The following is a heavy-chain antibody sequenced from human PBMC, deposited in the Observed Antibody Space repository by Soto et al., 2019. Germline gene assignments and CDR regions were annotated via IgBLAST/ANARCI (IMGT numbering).Heavy chain of an antibody. D-gene: IGHD6-19*01. CDR1: GGSVSSGRYY. V-gene: IGHV4-61*01. CDR3: ARSGSGSGWL. CDR2: IYYSGST. Sequence: SETLSLTCTVSGGSVSSGRYYWSWIRQPPGKGLEWIGYIYYSGSTKYNPSLKSRVTISVDTSKNQFSLNLSSMTAADTAVYYCARSGSGSGWLGGQGTLVTVSS. J-gene: IGHJ4*02.